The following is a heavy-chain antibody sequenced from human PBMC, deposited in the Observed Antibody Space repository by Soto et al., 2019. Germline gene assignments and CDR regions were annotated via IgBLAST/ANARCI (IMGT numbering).Heavy chain of an antibody. CDR1: GFTFSSLG. D-gene: IGHD5-12*01. V-gene: IGHV3-30*19. CDR3: ARVSVYEWLRYRYFDY. Sequence: GGSLRLSCAASGFTFSSLGMDWVRQAPGKGLEWVALISYDGSKKYYGDSVKGRFTISRDNSRNTLHLQMNGLRPEDTGVYYCARVSVYEWLRYRYFDYWGQGT. CDR2: ISYDGSKK. J-gene: IGHJ4*02.